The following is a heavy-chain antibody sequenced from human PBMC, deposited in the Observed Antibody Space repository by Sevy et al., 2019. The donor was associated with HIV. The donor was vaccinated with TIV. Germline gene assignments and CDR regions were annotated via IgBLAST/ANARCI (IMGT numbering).Heavy chain of an antibody. CDR2: IYAGGST. CDR1: GFTVSSNY. V-gene: IGHV3-53*01. Sequence: GGSLRLSCAASGFTVSSNYMSWVRQAPGKGLEWVSVIYAGGSTYYADSVKGRFTISRDNSKNTLYLQMNSLMAEETAVYYCATHASDYDSTGYLERDAFDIWGQGTMVTVSS. CDR3: ATHASDYDSTGYLERDAFDI. J-gene: IGHJ3*02. D-gene: IGHD3-22*01.